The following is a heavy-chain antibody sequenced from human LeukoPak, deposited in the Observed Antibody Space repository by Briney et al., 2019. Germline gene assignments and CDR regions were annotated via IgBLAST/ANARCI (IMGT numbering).Heavy chain of an antibody. CDR1: LVTFSNYA. Sequence: PGGSLRLSCAASLVTFSNYAMTWVRQAPGKGLEWVSTISDSGGSTYYIDSVKGRFTISRGNSKNTLYLQMNSLRDEDTAIYYCALSGYGERDHWGQGALVTVSS. CDR3: ALSGYGERDH. J-gene: IGHJ4*02. V-gene: IGHV3-23*01. D-gene: IGHD5-12*01. CDR2: ISDSGGST.